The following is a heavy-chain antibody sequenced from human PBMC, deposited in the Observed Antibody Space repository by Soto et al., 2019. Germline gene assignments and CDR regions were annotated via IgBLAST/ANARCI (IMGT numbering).Heavy chain of an antibody. D-gene: IGHD6-19*01. CDR3: ERERSPPGIAVAGRLTAYGMDV. Sequence: ASVKVSCKASGYTFTSYYMHWVRQAPGQGLEWMGIINPSGGSTSYAQKFQGRVTMTRDTSTSTVYMELSSLRSEDTAVYYCERERSPPGIAVAGRLTAYGMDVWGQGTTVTVSS. J-gene: IGHJ6*02. CDR1: GYTFTSYY. CDR2: INPSGGST. V-gene: IGHV1-46*01.